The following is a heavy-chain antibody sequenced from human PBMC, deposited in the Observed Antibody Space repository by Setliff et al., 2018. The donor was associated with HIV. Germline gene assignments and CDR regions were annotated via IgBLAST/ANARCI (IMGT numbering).Heavy chain of an antibody. CDR3: ARDQTYYNFWSGYYSPQPHAFDI. D-gene: IGHD3-3*01. V-gene: IGHV3-48*04. Sequence: GGSLRLSCAASGFTFSSYAMHWFRQAPGKGLEWVSYITGSSDTIYYADSVKGRFTISRDNAKNSLYLQMNSLRAEDTAVYYCARDQTYYNFWSGYYSPQPHAFDIWGQGTMVTVSS. J-gene: IGHJ3*02. CDR2: ITGSSDTI. CDR1: GFTFSSYA.